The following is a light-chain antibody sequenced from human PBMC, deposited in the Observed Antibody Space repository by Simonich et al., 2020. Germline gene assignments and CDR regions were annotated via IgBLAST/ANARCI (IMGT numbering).Light chain of an antibody. CDR2: VVS. V-gene: IGLV2-14*01. CDR3: SSYTSSSTWV. Sequence: QSALTQPPSVSGSPGQSITISCTGTSSDVGGYNYVSWYQQHPGKAPKLMIYVVSKRPSGVANRFSGSKSGNTASLTISGLQAEDEADYYCSSYTSSSTWVFGGGTKLTVL. CDR1: SSDVGGYNY. J-gene: IGLJ3*02.